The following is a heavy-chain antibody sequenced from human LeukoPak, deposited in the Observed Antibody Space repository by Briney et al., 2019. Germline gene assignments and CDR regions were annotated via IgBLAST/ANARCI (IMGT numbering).Heavy chain of an antibody. CDR1: GFTFSSYA. D-gene: IGHD4-11*01. Sequence: PGGSLRLSCAASGFTFSSYAMSWVRQAPGKGLEWVSTINGGGVNTHYADSAGGRFTISRDNSKNTLFLQMNSLRDEDTAVYYCAKDLYSNYGPADYWGQGNLDTVSS. CDR2: INGGGVNT. V-gene: IGHV3-23*01. J-gene: IGHJ4*02. CDR3: AKDLYSNYGPADY.